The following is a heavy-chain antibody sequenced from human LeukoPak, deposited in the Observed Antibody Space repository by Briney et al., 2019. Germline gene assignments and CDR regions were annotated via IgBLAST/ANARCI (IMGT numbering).Heavy chain of an antibody. CDR3: ARPLTGDAYFDY. Sequence: PSETLSLTCTVSNGSISSSPYYWGWIRQPPGKGLERIGSVYYTGSTSYSPPLKSRLSISVDTSKNQFSLRLNSVTAADTAVYFCARPLTGDAYFDYWGQGTLVTVSS. D-gene: IGHD3-9*01. V-gene: IGHV4-39*01. J-gene: IGHJ4*02. CDR1: NGSISSSPYY. CDR2: VYYTGST.